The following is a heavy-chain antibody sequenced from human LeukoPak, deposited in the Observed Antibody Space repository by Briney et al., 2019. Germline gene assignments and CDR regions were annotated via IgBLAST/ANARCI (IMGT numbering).Heavy chain of an antibody. D-gene: IGHD3-3*01. CDR3: ARGDHDFWSGYSNWFDP. CDR1: GDSIGSSY. V-gene: IGHV4-59*01. Sequence: SETLSLTCTVSGDSIGSSYWSWIRQPPGKGLEWIGYIYYTGSSYYNPSLKSRATTSIDMSKNQFSLKLSSVTAADTAVYYCARGDHDFWSGYSNWFDPWGQGTLVTVSS. J-gene: IGHJ5*02. CDR2: IYYTGSS.